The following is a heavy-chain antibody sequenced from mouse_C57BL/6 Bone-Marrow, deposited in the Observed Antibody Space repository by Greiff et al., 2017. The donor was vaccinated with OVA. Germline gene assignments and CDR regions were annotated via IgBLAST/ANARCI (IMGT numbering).Heavy chain of an antibody. CDR1: GFTFTDYY. D-gene: IGHD1-1*01. CDR3: ARYGSSYVDYFDY. CDR2: IRNKANGYTT. J-gene: IGHJ2*01. V-gene: IGHV7-3*01. Sequence: EVKLMESGGGLVQPGGSLSLSCAASGFTFTDYYMSWVRQPPGKALEWLGFIRNKANGYTTEYSASVKGRFTISRDNSQSILYLQMNALRAEDSATYYCARYGSSYVDYFDYWGQGTTLTVSS.